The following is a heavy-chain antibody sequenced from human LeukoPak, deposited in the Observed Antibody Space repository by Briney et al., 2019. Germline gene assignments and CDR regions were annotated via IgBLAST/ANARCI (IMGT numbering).Heavy chain of an antibody. Sequence: GGSLRLSCVASGFTFSCQWMSWVRQAPGKGLEWVTNITQDRSQQYYEDSVKGRFTVSRDNAKNSLYLHMNGLRADDTAIYYCARDHDGKDSWGQGALVTVSS. CDR3: ARDHDGKDS. CDR1: GFTFSCQW. D-gene: IGHD1-1*01. CDR2: ITQDRSQQ. V-gene: IGHV3-7*01. J-gene: IGHJ4*02.